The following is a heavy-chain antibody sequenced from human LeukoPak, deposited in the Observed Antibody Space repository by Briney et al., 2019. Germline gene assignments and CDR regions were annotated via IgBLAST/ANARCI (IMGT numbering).Heavy chain of an antibody. CDR3: ARPGGEIAAAAKSGYYFDY. CDR2: ISGSGAAT. CDR1: GFTFSSYA. V-gene: IGHV3-23*01. Sequence: PGGSLRLSCAASGFTFSSYAMTWVRQAPGKGLEWVSRISGSGAATYYADSVKGRFTISRDNSKNTLYLQMNSLRAEDTAIYYCARPGGEIAAAAKSGYYFDYWGQGTLVTVSS. J-gene: IGHJ4*02. D-gene: IGHD6-13*01.